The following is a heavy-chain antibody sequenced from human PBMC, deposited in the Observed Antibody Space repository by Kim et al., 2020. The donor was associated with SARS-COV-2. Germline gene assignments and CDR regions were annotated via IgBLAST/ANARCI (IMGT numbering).Heavy chain of an antibody. CDR2: IYYSGST. D-gene: IGHD6-19*01. J-gene: IGHJ6*02. CDR3: AKASVAGHPGVYYYYYGMDV. CDR1: GGSISSSSYY. Sequence: SETLSLTCTVSGGSISSSSYYWGWIRQPPGKGLEWIGSIYYSGSTYYNPSLKSRVTISVDTSKNQFSLKLSSVTAADTAVYYCAKASVAGHPGVYYYYYGMDVWGQGTTVTVSS. V-gene: IGHV4-39*01.